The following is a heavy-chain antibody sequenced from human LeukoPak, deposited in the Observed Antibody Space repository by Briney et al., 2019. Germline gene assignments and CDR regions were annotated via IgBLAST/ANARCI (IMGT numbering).Heavy chain of an antibody. CDR3: ARGRGGQGIGIRYYYYYYMDV. Sequence: ASVKVSCKASGYTFTSYDINWVRQATGQGLEWMGWMNPNSGNTGYAQKFQGRVTITRNTSISTAYMELSSLRSEDTAVYYCARGRGGQGIGIRYYYYYYMDVWGKGTTVTVSS. D-gene: IGHD6-13*01. CDR2: MNPNSGNT. CDR1: GYTFTSYD. V-gene: IGHV1-8*03. J-gene: IGHJ6*03.